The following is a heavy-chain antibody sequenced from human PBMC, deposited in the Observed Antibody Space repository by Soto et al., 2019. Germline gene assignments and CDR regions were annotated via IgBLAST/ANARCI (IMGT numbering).Heavy chain of an antibody. CDR2: IWYDGSKK. CDR3: ARDPGYSGFDFDY. V-gene: IGHV3-33*01. CDR1: GFTFSSHA. Sequence: GGSLRLSCAASGFTFSSHAMHWVRQAPGKGLEWVAVIWYDGSKKYYADSVKGRFTVARDDSKNTLSLQMNSLRVEDTAVYYCARDPGYSGFDFDYWGQGTLVTVSS. J-gene: IGHJ4*02. D-gene: IGHD5-12*01.